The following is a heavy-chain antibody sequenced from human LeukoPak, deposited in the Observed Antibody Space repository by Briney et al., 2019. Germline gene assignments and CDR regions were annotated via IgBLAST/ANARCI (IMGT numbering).Heavy chain of an antibody. CDR3: ARDPVRAFGY. V-gene: IGHV3-48*04. Sequence: GGSLRLSCAASGFTFSSYAMHWVRQAPGKGLEWVSYISSSGSTIYYADSVKGRFTISRDNAKNSLYLQMDSLRAEDTAVYYCARDPVRAFGYWGQGTLVTVSS. CDR2: ISSSGSTI. CDR1: GFTFSSYA. J-gene: IGHJ4*02.